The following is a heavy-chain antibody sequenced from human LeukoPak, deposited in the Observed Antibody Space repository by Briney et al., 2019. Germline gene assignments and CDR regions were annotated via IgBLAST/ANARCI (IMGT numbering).Heavy chain of an antibody. CDR1: GSSFSSYA. CDR2: LNSNGGTT. D-gene: IGHD2-2*03. V-gene: IGHV3-23*01. J-gene: IGHJ5*02. CDR3: AKRKVDIVIFPACWTGWFDR. Sequence: GGSMRLSCAAAGSSFSSYARSWVRPPPGRGLEWVSILNSNGGTTYYADSVKGRSTISRDNPKKMLYLKMNSLREEDKAVYYCAKRKVDIVIFPACWTGWFDRWGQGTLVIVSS.